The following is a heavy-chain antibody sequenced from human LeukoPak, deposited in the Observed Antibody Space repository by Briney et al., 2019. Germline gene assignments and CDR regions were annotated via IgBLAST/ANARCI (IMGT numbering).Heavy chain of an antibody. CDR2: IYYSGST. Sequence: SETLSLTCTVSGGSISSYYWSWIRQPPGKGLEWIGYIYYSGSTNYNPSLKSRVTISVDTSKNQFSLKLSSVTAADTAVYYCARVGAAAHNWFGPWGQGTLVTVSS. V-gene: IGHV4-59*12. CDR1: GGSISSYY. D-gene: IGHD6-13*01. CDR3: ARVGAAAHNWFGP. J-gene: IGHJ5*02.